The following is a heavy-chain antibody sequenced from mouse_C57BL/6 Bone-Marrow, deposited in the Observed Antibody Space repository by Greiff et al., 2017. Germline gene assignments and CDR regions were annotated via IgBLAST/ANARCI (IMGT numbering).Heavy chain of an antibody. J-gene: IGHJ4*01. D-gene: IGHD2-2*01. V-gene: IGHV5-4*01. CDR2: ISDGGSYT. CDR1: GFTFSSYA. Sequence: EVMLVESGGGLVKPGGSLKLSCAASGFTFSSYAMSWVRQTPEKRLEWVATISDGGSYTYYPDNVKGRFTISRDNAKNNLYLQMSHLKSEDTAMYYCARDQVYYGYSYAMDYWGQGTSVTVSS. CDR3: ARDQVYYGYSYAMDY.